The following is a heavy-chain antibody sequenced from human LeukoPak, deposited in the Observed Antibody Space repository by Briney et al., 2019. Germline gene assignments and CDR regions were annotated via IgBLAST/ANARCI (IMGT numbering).Heavy chain of an antibody. D-gene: IGHD3-3*01. CDR2: TYYSGST. CDR1: GGSISSCY. V-gene: IGHV4-59*01. Sequence: PSETLSLTCTVSGGSISSCYWSWIRQPPAKGLEWIGYTYYSGSTNYNPSLKSRVTISVDTSKNQFSLKLSSVTAADTAVYYCARVEYDFWSGYPNYNWFDPWGQGTLVTVSS. CDR3: ARVEYDFWSGYPNYNWFDP. J-gene: IGHJ5*02.